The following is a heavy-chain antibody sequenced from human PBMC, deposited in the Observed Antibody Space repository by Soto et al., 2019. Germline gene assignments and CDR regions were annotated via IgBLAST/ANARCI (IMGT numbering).Heavy chain of an antibody. D-gene: IGHD4-4*01. CDR2: TYYRAKWYN. V-gene: IGHV6-1*01. Sequence: PSQSRSLTCAISGDSASRNSAAWNWIRQTPSRGLEWLGRTYYRAKWYNDYAVFVNSRIIINPDTSKNTFSLQLKSVTHAATAVYYGARDRDSNTYFDYWGQGTLVTLSS. CDR1: GDSASRNSAA. J-gene: IGHJ4*02. CDR3: ARDRDSNTYFDY.